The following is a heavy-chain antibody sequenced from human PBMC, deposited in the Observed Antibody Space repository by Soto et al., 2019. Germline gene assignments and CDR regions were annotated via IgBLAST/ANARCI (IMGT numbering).Heavy chain of an antibody. V-gene: IGHV5-51*01. CDR3: ARLQLRIAALADYGMDV. CDR1: GYSFTSYW. D-gene: IGHD6-6*01. Sequence: EVQLVQSGAEVKKPGESLKISCKGSGYSFTSYWIGWVRQMPGKGLEWMGIIYPGDSDTRYSPSFQGQVTISADKSISTAYLQWSSLKASDTAMYYCARLQLRIAALADYGMDVWGQGTTVTVSS. CDR2: IYPGDSDT. J-gene: IGHJ6*02.